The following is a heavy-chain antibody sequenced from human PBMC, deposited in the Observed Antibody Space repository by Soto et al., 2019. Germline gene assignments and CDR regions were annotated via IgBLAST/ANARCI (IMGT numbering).Heavy chain of an antibody. CDR3: ARFLLGLYYDSSGYYLGWFDP. J-gene: IGHJ5*02. D-gene: IGHD3-22*01. V-gene: IGHV4-31*03. CDR2: IYYSGST. Sequence: SETLSLTCTVSGGSISSGGYYWSWIRQHPGKGLEWIGYIYYSGSTYYNPSLKSRVTISVDTSKNQFSLKLSSVTAADTAVYYCARFLLGLYYDSSGYYLGWFDPWGQGTLVTVSS. CDR1: GGSISSGGYY.